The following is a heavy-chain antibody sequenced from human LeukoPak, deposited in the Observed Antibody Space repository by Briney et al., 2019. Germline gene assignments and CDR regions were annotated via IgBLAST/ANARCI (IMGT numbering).Heavy chain of an antibody. J-gene: IGHJ4*02. D-gene: IGHD2-15*01. Sequence: GRSLRLSCAASGFTFSSYGMHWVRQAPGKGLEWVAVISYDGSNKYYADSVKGRFTISRDNSKNTLYLQMSSLRAEDTAVYYCAKDGRDIVVVVAATLYNTGYYFDYWGQGTLVTVSS. CDR2: ISYDGSNK. V-gene: IGHV3-30*18. CDR3: AKDGRDIVVVVAATLYNTGYYFDY. CDR1: GFTFSSYG.